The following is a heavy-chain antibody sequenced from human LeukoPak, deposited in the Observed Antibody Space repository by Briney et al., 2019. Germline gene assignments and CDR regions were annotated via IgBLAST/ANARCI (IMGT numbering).Heavy chain of an antibody. D-gene: IGHD3-3*01. CDR1: GYTFTSYG. CDR3: ARAQGGDYDFWSGYYFVDFDY. CDR2: ISAYSGNT. J-gene: IGHJ4*02. Sequence: ASVKVSCKASGYTFTSYGIRWVRQAPGQGLEWMGWISAYSGNTNYAQKLQGRVTMTTDTSTSTAYMELRSLRSDDTAVYYCARAQGGDYDFWSGYYFVDFDYWGQGTLVTVSS. V-gene: IGHV1-18*01.